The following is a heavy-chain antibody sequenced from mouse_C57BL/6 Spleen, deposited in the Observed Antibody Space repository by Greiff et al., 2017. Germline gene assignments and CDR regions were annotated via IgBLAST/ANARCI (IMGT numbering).Heavy chain of an antibody. V-gene: IGHV1-82*01. CDR2: IYPGDGDT. CDR3: ARYYYVDY. J-gene: IGHJ2*01. Sequence: VQLKEPGPELVKPGASVKISCKASGYAFSSSWMNWVKQRPGKGLEWIGRIYPGDGDTNYNGKFKGKATLTADKSSSTAYMQLSSLTSEDSAVYYFARYYYVDYWGQGTTLTFSS. CDR1: GYAFSSSW.